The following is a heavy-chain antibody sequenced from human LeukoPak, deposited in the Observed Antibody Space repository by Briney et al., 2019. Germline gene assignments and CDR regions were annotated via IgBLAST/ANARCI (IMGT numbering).Heavy chain of an antibody. CDR1: GFTFSSYA. CDR3: ARASRDGYNIRY. D-gene: IGHD5-24*01. Sequence: PGGSLRLSCAASGFTFSSYAMHWVRQAPGKGLEWVAVISYDGSNKYYADSVKGRFTISRDNSKNTLYLQMNSLGAEDTAVYYCARASRDGYNIRYWGQGTLVTVSS. CDR2: ISYDGSNK. V-gene: IGHV3-30-3*01. J-gene: IGHJ4*02.